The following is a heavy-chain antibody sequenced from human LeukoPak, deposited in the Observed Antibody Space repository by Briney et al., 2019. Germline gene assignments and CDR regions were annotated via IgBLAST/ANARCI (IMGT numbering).Heavy chain of an antibody. D-gene: IGHD3-22*01. Sequence: SETLSLTCTVSGYSISSGYYWGWIRQPPGKGLEWIGSIYHSGSTYYNPSLKSRVTISVDTSKNQFSLKLSSVTAADTAVYYCARDQYYYDSSGYYGRFDYWGQGTLVTVSS. J-gene: IGHJ4*02. CDR3: ARDQYYYDSSGYYGRFDY. V-gene: IGHV4-38-2*02. CDR1: GYSISSGYY. CDR2: IYHSGST.